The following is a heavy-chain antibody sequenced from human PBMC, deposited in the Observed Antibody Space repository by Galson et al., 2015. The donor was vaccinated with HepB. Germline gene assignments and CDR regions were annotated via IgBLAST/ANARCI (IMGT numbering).Heavy chain of an antibody. J-gene: IGHJ6*02. D-gene: IGHD1-7*01. Sequence: QSGAEVKKPGTSVKVSCKASGYSFSNYGLSWIRQAPGQGLEWMGWVSGYDGSANYAPKFQDRVTMTTEKSTGTAYMEMRSLRSDDTAVYYCARDSRLELHLNNYYSYGMDVWGQGTAVTVS. V-gene: IGHV1-18*01. CDR2: VSGYDGSA. CDR3: ARDSRLELHLNNYYSYGMDV. CDR1: GYSFSNYG.